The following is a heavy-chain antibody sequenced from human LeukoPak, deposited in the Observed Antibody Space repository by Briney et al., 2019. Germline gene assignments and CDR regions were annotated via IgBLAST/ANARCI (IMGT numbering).Heavy chain of an antibody. V-gene: IGHV3-23*01. CDR1: GFIFSSYA. D-gene: IGHD3-22*01. J-gene: IGHJ4*02. CDR3: ARFRDSSGYSFDY. Sequence: GGSLRLSCAASGFIFSSYAMSWVRQAPGKGLEWVSAISGSGGTTYYANSVKGRFTISRDNSKNTLYLQMNSLRAEDTAVYYCARFRDSSGYSFDYWGQGTLVTVSS. CDR2: ISGSGGTT.